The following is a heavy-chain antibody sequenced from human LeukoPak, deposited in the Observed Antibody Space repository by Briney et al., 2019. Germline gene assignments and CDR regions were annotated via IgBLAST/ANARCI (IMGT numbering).Heavy chain of an antibody. CDR1: GYSFTSYW. V-gene: IGHV5-51*01. J-gene: IGHJ6*02. D-gene: IGHD3-3*01. CDR2: IYPGDSDT. CDR3: ARHSNYDFWSGAPYGMDV. Sequence: AGESLKISCKGSGYSFTSYWIGWVRPMPGKGLEWMGIIYPGDSDTRYSLSFQGQVTISADKSISTAYLQWSSLKASDTAMYYCARHSNYDFWSGAPYGMDVWGQGTTVTVSS.